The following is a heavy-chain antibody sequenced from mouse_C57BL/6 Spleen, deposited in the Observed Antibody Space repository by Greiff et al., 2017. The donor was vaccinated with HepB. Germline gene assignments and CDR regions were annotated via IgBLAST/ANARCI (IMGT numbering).Heavy chain of an antibody. Sequence: VQLQQSGAELARPGASVKLSCKASGYTFTSYGISWVKQRTGQGLEWIGEIYPRSGNTYYNEKFKGKATLTADKSSSTAYMELRSLTSEDSAVYFCARSIDYYGSSYGDFDYWGQGTTLTVSS. CDR2: IYPRSGNT. CDR3: ARSIDYYGSSYGDFDY. D-gene: IGHD1-1*01. J-gene: IGHJ2*01. V-gene: IGHV1-81*01. CDR1: GYTFTSYG.